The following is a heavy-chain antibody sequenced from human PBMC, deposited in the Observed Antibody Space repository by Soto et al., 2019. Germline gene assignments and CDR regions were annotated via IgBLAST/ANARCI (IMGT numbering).Heavy chain of an antibody. D-gene: IGHD6-19*01. CDR3: ARGMAGIRYVYYGMDV. V-gene: IGHV3-33*01. CDR2: IWYDGSDK. J-gene: IGHJ6*02. CDR1: AFTFSSYG. Sequence: PGGSLRLSCAASAFTFSSYGMHWVRQAPGKGLEWVAVIWYDGSDKNYADSVKGRFTISRDNSKNTMYLQMNSLRAEDTAVYYCARGMAGIRYVYYGMDVWGQGTMVTVSS.